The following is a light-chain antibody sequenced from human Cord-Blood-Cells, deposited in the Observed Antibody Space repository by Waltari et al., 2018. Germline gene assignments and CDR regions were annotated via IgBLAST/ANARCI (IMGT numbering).Light chain of an antibody. J-gene: IGKJ3*01. CDR2: AAS. CDR3: QQYYSYPFT. CDR1: QGISSY. V-gene: IGKV1-8*01. Sequence: AIRMTQSPSSLSASTGDRVTITCRASQGISSYLAWYQQKPGKDPKLLIYAASTLQSGVPSRFSGSGSGTEFTLTISCLQSEDFATYDCQQYYSYPFTFGPGTKVDIK.